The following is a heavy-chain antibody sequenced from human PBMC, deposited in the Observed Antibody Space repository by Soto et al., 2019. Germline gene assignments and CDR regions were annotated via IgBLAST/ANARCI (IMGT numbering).Heavy chain of an antibody. CDR1: VYSFTSYW. CDR2: IYPGDSDT. D-gene: IGHD1-20*01. V-gene: IGHV5-51*01. J-gene: IGHJ5*02. CDR3: ARLPITGLYNWFDL. Sequence: LKISFKGSVYSFTSYWIGWVRQMPGKGLEWMGIIYPGDSDTRYSPSFQGQVTISADKSISTAYLQWSSLKASDTAMYYCARLPITGLYNWFDLWGQGTLVTVSS.